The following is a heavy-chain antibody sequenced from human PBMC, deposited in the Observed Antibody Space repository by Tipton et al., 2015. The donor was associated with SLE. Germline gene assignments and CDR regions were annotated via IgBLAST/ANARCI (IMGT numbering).Heavy chain of an antibody. J-gene: IGHJ6*03. Sequence: TLSLTCTVSGYSINNGFYWGWIRQPPGKGLEWIGIIYHSGTTYYNPSLKSRVSMSLDTSKNQFSLRLNSVTAADTAVYYCARGLFLDDFWSGSGRPYYMDVWGKGTTVPVSS. CDR3: ARGLFLDDFWSGSGRPYYMDV. V-gene: IGHV4-38-2*02. D-gene: IGHD3-3*01. CDR1: GYSINNGFY. CDR2: IYHSGTT.